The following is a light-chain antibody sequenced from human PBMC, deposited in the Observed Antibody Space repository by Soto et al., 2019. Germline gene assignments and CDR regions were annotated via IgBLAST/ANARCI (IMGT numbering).Light chain of an antibody. CDR3: QQANSFPT. Sequence: DIQMTQSPSSVSASVGDRVTITCRASQGIRSWLAWYQQKPGKAPKLLIYATSSLQSGVPSRFSGSGSGTDFTLTISSLQPEDFATYYCQQANSFPTFGGGTKGEIK. CDR2: ATS. V-gene: IGKV1-12*01. J-gene: IGKJ4*01. CDR1: QGIRSW.